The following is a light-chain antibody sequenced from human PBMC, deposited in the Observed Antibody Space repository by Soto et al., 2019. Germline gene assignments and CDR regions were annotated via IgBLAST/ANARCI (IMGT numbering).Light chain of an antibody. CDR2: GAS. J-gene: IGKJ5*01. V-gene: IGKV3D-20*02. CDR1: QNVNNR. Sequence: ILLTQSPGSLSVFPGERASLSCRASQNVNNRLAWYQQKAGQAPRLLISGASSRATGIPDRFSGSGSRTDFTLTISSLEPEDSAVYYCQQRHMWPITFGQGTRLEIK. CDR3: QQRHMWPIT.